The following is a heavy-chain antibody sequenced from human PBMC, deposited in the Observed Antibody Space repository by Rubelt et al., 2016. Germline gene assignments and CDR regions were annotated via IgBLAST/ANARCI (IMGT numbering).Heavy chain of an antibody. V-gene: IGHV3-66*01. D-gene: IGHD5-24*01. Sequence: EVQLVESGGGLVQPGGSLRLSCAASGFTFDDYGMSWVRQAPGKGLEWVSVIYSVCSTYYAGSVKGRFTISGDNAKKTRYLQMNSLRAEDTAVYYCAREEMATITYWGQGTLVTVSS. CDR2: IYSVCST. CDR3: AREEMATITY. CDR1: GFTFDDYG. J-gene: IGHJ4*02.